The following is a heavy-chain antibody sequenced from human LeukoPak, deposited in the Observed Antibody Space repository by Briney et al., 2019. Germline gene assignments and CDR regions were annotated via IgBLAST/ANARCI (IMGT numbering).Heavy chain of an antibody. CDR2: TYYRSQWYH. J-gene: IGHJ4*02. Sequence: SQTLSLTRAISGDSVSSNSAAWNWIRQSPSRGLEWLGRTYYRSQWYHDSALSVKSRIIINADTSKNQFSLQLNSVTPEARETVRQLLFDYWGQGTLVTVSS. CDR3: LLFDY. V-gene: IGHV6-1*01. D-gene: IGHD3-10*01. CDR1: GDSVSSNSAA.